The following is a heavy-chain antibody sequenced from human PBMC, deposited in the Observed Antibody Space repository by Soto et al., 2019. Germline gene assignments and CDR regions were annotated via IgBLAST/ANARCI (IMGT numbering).Heavy chain of an antibody. CDR1: GFSLSTSGVG. V-gene: IGHV2-5*02. D-gene: IGHD4-17*01. CDR2: IYWDDDK. J-gene: IGHJ4*02. Sequence: QITLKESGPTLVKPTQTLTLTCTFSGFSLSTSGVGVGWIRQPPGKALEWLSRIYWDDDKRYSPSLKSRLTITKDTSKRQGVLTMPTMDTVDTATYYCARDDYGDPPDYWGQGTLVTVSS. CDR3: ARDDYGDPPDY.